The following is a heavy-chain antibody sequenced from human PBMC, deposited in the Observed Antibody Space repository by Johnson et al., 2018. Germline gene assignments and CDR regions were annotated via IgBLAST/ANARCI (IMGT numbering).Heavy chain of an antibody. CDR1: GDSITTYY. CDR3: SRDADGFDI. J-gene: IGHJ3*02. CDR2: SRFDCGDT. V-gene: IGHV3-74*01. Sequence: VQLQESGPGLVKPSEPLSLTFTVSGDSITTYYWNWIRQPPGKGLVWVSSSRFDCGDTTYLDSVSGRFTISRVNAKNTLYLQMNSLRADDTGVYFCSRDADGFDIWGQGTMVTVSS.